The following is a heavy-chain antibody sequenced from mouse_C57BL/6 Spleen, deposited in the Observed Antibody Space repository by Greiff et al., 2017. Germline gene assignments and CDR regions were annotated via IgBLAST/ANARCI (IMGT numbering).Heavy chain of an antibody. D-gene: IGHD4-1*01. J-gene: IGHJ2*01. Sequence: EVQVVESGGGLVKPGGSLKLSCAASGFTFSSYAMSWVRQTPEKRLEWVATISDGGSYTYYSDNVKGRFTISRDNAKNNLYLQMSQLRAEDSAMCDCESELGREGYFDYWGQGTTLTVSA. CDR3: ESELGREGYFDY. CDR2: ISDGGSYT. CDR1: GFTFSSYA. V-gene: IGHV5-4*01.